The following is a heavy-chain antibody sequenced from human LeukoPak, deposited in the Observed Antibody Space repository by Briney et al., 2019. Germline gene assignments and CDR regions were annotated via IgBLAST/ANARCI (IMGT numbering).Heavy chain of an antibody. J-gene: IGHJ4*02. CDR2: IRAYNGNT. CDR3: ARSGVTIFGVVIMPFDY. CDR1: GYTFTSYG. Sequence: ASVKVSCKASGYTFTSYGISWVRQAPGQGLEWMGWIRAYNGNTNYAQKLQGRVTMTTDTSTSTAYMELRSLRSDDTAVYYCARSGVTIFGVVIMPFDYWGQGTLVTVSS. D-gene: IGHD3-3*01. V-gene: IGHV1-18*01.